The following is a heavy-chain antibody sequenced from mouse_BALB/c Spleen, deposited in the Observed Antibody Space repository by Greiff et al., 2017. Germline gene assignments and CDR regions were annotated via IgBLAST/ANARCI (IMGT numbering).Heavy chain of an antibody. J-gene: IGHJ4*01. CDR1: GFSLTGYG. D-gene: IGHD2-2*01. CDR3: ARKGYDEGYYAMDY. Sequence: QVQLKESGPGLVAPSQSLSITCTVSGFSLTGYGVNWVRQPPGKGLVWLGMIWGDGSTDYNSALKSRLSISKDNSKSQVFLKMNSLQTDDTARYYCARKGYDEGYYAMDYWGQGTSVTVSS. V-gene: IGHV2-6-7*01. CDR2: IWGDGST.